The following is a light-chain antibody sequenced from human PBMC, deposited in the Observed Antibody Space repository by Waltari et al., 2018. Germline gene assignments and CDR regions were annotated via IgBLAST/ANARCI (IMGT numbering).Light chain of an antibody. V-gene: IGKV1-17*01. CDR3: LQHNSYPLT. CDR1: QAISSY. J-gene: IGKJ3*01. Sequence: DIQMTHSPSSLSASVGATVTITCRASQAISSYLNWFQEKPGKPPKPLIYAATTLQSRVPPRISGSGSGTEFSLTSSSLQPEDFAAYYCLQHNSYPLTFGPGTKLDIK. CDR2: AAT.